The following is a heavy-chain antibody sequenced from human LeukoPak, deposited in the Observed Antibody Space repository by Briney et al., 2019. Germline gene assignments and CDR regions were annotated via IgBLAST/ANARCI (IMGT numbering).Heavy chain of an antibody. CDR1: GYTFTSYG. Sequence: ASVKVSRKASGYTFTSYGICWVRQAPGQGLEWMGWISAYNGNTNYAQKLQGRVTMTTDTSTSTAYMELRSLRSDDTAVYYCARDLDHIVATIQNDYWGQGTLVTVSS. J-gene: IGHJ4*02. D-gene: IGHD5-12*01. V-gene: IGHV1-18*01. CDR3: ARDLDHIVATIQNDY. CDR2: ISAYNGNT.